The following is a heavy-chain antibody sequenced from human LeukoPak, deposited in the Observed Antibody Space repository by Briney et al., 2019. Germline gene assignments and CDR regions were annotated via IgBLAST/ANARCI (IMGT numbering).Heavy chain of an antibody. D-gene: IGHD1-1*01. Sequence: PGGSLRLSCAASGFTFSSYAMSWVRQAPGKGLEWVSAISGSGGSTYYADSVKGRFTISRDNSKNTLYLQMNSLRAEDTAVYYCAKDEGKNWNDFPRGDAFDIWGQGTMVTVSS. CDR3: AKDEGKNWNDFPRGDAFDI. CDR1: GFTFSSYA. J-gene: IGHJ3*02. V-gene: IGHV3-23*01. CDR2: ISGSGGST.